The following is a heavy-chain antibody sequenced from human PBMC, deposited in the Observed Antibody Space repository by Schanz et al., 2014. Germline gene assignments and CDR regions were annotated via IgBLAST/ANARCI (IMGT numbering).Heavy chain of an antibody. D-gene: IGHD6-6*01. CDR2: ISSDETVT. Sequence: QIQLVESGGGVVQPGTSLRLSCTISGFSFSRYGMHWVRQAPGKGLEWVAVISSDETVTYYVDSVKGRFTISRDNSKNTLYLQMNSLRAEDTAVYYCAKGSMAARPLLPPDYYFYGTDIWGQGTTVTVSS. J-gene: IGHJ6*02. CDR1: GFSFSRYG. V-gene: IGHV3-30*18. CDR3: AKGSMAARPLLPPDYYFYGTDI.